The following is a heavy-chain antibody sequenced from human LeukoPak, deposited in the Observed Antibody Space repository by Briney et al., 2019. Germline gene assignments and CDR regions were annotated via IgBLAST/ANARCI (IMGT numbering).Heavy chain of an antibody. Sequence: SETLSLTCTVSGGSISSHYWSWIRQPPGKGLEWIGYIYYSGSTNYNPSLKSRVTISVDTSKNQFSLKLSSVTAADTAVYYCARGENPIWFDPWGQGTLVTVSS. CDR2: IYYSGST. V-gene: IGHV4-59*11. D-gene: IGHD3-16*01. CDR1: GGSISSHY. CDR3: ARGENPIWFDP. J-gene: IGHJ5*02.